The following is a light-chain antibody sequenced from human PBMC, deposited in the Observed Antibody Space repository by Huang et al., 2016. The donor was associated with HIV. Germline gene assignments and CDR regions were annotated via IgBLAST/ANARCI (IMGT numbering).Light chain of an antibody. Sequence: EIVLTQSPATLSLSPGERATLSCRASTSVTSYLAWYQQKPGQAPRLLIYDVSQRATAVPARFSGSRSGTDFTLTISGLEPEDFAVYYCQQRYSWPLTFGGGTKVDIK. V-gene: IGKV3-11*01. CDR2: DVS. CDR1: TSVTSY. J-gene: IGKJ4*01. CDR3: QQRYSWPLT.